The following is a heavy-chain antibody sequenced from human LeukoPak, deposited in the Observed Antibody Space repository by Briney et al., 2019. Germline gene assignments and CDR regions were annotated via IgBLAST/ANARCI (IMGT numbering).Heavy chain of an antibody. Sequence: SETLSLTCTVSGGSISSYYWSWIRQPPGKGLEWIGYIYYSGSTNYNPSLKSRVTISVDTSKNQFSLKLSSVTAADTAVYYCARAPKGYYYDSSGYPIWGQGTMVTVSS. CDR1: GGSISSYY. CDR3: ARAPKGYYYDSSGYPI. V-gene: IGHV4-59*12. D-gene: IGHD3-22*01. CDR2: IYYSGST. J-gene: IGHJ3*02.